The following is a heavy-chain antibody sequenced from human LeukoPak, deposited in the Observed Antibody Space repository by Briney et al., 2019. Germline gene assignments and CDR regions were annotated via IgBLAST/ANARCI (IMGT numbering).Heavy chain of an antibody. J-gene: IGHJ4*02. V-gene: IGHV3-30*04. CDR3: AGSSSWYRGYFDY. Sequence: GGSLRLSCAPSGFTFSSYAMHGVRKAPGRGLEWVAVISYDGSNKYYANSVKGRFTISRDNSKNTLYLQMNSLRAEDTAVYYCAGSSSWYRGYFDYWGQGTLVTVSS. CDR1: GFTFSSYA. CDR2: ISYDGSNK. D-gene: IGHD6-13*01.